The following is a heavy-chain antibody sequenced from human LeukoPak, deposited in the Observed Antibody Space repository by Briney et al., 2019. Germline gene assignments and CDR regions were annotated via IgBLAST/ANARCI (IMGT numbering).Heavy chain of an antibody. J-gene: IGHJ6*02. V-gene: IGHV3-23*01. CDR2: FGSDNKP. CDR1: GFTFSAYA. D-gene: IGHD3-10*02. Sequence: GRSLRLSCEASGFTFSAYAMAWVRQVPGEGLEWVSSFGSDNKPHYSESVKGRFAISRDNSKSMLFLQLNSLRAEDTALYYCARDLHYYVDMDVWGQGTTVTVSS. CDR3: ARDLHYYVDMDV.